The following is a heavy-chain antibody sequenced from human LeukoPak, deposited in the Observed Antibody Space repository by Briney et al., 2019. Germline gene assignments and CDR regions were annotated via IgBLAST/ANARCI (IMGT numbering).Heavy chain of an antibody. CDR2: IYSSGTT. J-gene: IGHJ4*02. V-gene: IGHV4-4*07. CDR3: ARTTSSSGWYDLDY. D-gene: IGHD6-19*01. CDR1: GGSISSDY. Sequence: PSETLSLTCTVSGGSISSDYWSWIRQPAGKGLEWIGRIYSSGTTNYNPSLKSRVTMSVDTSKNQFSLKPSSVTAADTAVYYCARTTSSSGWYDLDYWGQGTLVTVSS.